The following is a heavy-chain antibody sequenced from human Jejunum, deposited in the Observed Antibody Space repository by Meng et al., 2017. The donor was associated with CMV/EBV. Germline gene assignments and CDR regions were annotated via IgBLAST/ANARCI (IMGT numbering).Heavy chain of an antibody. J-gene: IGHJ6*02. D-gene: IGHD5-24*01. CDR3: ARDARDYHGMDV. CDR2: INGDGSST. V-gene: IGHV3-74*01. CDR1: GFTFSNYW. Sequence: ASGFTFSNYWLHWVRQAPGKVLVWVSRINGDGSSTAYADSVKGRFTISRDNAKNTLYLQMNSLRAEDTAVYYCARDARDYHGMDVWGQGTTVTVSS.